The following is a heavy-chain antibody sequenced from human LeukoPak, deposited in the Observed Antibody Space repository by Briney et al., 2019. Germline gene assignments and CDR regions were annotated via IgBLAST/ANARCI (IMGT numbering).Heavy chain of an antibody. CDR1: GGTFSSYA. CDR3: ASARRYCSSTSCYTGGDY. D-gene: IGHD2-2*02. CDR2: IIPIFGTA. V-gene: IGHV1-69*05. J-gene: IGHJ4*02. Sequence: SVQVSCKASGGTFSSYAISWVRQAPGQGLEWMGGIIPIFGTANYAQKFQGRVTITTDESTSTAYMELSSLRSEDTAVSYCASARRYCSSTSCYTGGDYWGQGTLVTVSS.